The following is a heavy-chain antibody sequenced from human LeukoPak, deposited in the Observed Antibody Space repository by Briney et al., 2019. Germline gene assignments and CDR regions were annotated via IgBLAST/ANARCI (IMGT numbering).Heavy chain of an antibody. CDR3: ANGAFAFDI. J-gene: IGHJ3*02. D-gene: IGHD3-16*01. Sequence: PGGSLRLFCAASGFTFDDYAMHWVRQAPGKGLEWVSGISWNSGSIGYADSVKGRFTIPRDNAKNSLYLQMNSLRAEDTALYYCANGAFAFDIWGQGTMVTVSS. V-gene: IGHV3-9*01. CDR2: ISWNSGSI. CDR1: GFTFDDYA.